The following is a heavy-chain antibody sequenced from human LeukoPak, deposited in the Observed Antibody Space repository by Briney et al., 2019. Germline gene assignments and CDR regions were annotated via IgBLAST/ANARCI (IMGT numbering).Heavy chain of an antibody. CDR3: AKESGKFDY. V-gene: IGHV3-43*02. CDR1: GLNFDDSA. Sequence: QPGGSLRLSCVASGLNFDDSAMHWVRQAPGKGLEWVSLISADGGSTFSADSVKGRFSISRDNSKNSLYLQMNSLRSVDTAMYYCAKESGKFDYWGQGTLVAVSS. J-gene: IGHJ4*02. CDR2: ISADGGST.